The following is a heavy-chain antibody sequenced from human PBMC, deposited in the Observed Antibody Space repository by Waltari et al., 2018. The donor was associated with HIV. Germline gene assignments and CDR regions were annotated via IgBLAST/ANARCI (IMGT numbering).Heavy chain of an antibody. Sequence: QVQLVQSGAEVKKPGASVKVSCKASGYTFTSYDINWVRQATGQGLEWMGWMNPSSGNTGYAQNLQGRLTMTRNTSISTAYMELSSLRSEDTAVYYCARTSGYNFEWARKLFADWGQGTLVTVSS. V-gene: IGHV1-8*01. D-gene: IGHD5-18*01. CDR2: MNPSSGNT. J-gene: IGHJ4*02. CDR3: ARTSGYNFEWARKLFAD. CDR1: GYTFTSYD.